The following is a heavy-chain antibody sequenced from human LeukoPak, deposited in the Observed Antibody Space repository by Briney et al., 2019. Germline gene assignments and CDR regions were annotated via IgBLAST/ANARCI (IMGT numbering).Heavy chain of an antibody. J-gene: IGHJ4*02. CDR1: GGSISSFY. Sequence: PSETLSLTCTVSGGSISSFYWTWIRQPPGKGLEWIGYIYYSGSTNFNPSLESRVTISVDTSKNQFSLKLSSVTAADTAVYYCARVGDSSGYYYYLDYWGQGTLVTVSS. V-gene: IGHV4-59*01. CDR2: IYYSGST. CDR3: ARVGDSSGYYYYLDY. D-gene: IGHD3-22*01.